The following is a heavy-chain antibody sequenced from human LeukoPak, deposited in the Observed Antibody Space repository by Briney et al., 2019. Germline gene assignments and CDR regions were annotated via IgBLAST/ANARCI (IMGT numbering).Heavy chain of an antibody. D-gene: IGHD6-13*01. CDR1: GFTFSSYA. V-gene: IGHV3-30-3*01. CDR3: ARGGIAAHAFDI. J-gene: IGHJ3*02. Sequence: QPGGSLRLSCAASGFTFSSYAMHWVRQAPGKGLEWVAVISYDGSNKYYADSVKGRFTISRDNSKNTLYLQMNSLRAEDTAVYYCARGGIAAHAFDIWGQGTMVTVSS. CDR2: ISYDGSNK.